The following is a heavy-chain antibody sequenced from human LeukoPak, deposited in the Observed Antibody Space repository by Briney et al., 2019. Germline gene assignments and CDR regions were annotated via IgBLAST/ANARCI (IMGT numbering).Heavy chain of an antibody. CDR3: AREGNYYDMDV. Sequence: GGSLRLSCAASGFTFSSYWMHWVRQAPGKGPLWVSHINSDGSSTSYADSVKGRFTISRDNSKNTLYLQMNSLRAEDTAVYYCAREGNYYDMDVWGQGTTVTVSS. CDR2: INSDGSST. J-gene: IGHJ6*02. V-gene: IGHV3-74*01. CDR1: GFTFSSYW.